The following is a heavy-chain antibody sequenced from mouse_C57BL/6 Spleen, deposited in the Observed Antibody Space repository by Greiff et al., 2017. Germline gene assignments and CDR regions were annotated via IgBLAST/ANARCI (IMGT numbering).Heavy chain of an antibody. CDR3: ARGSYGSSSSYAMDY. CDR1: GYTFTSYW. CDR2: IDPSDSYT. Sequence: QVQLQQPGAELVKPGASVKLSCKASGYTFTSYWMQWVKQRPGQGLEWIGEIDPSDSYTNYNQKFKGKATLTVDTSSSTAYMQLSSLTSEDSAVYYCARGSYGSSSSYAMDYWGQGTSVTVSS. V-gene: IGHV1-50*01. D-gene: IGHD1-1*01. J-gene: IGHJ4*01.